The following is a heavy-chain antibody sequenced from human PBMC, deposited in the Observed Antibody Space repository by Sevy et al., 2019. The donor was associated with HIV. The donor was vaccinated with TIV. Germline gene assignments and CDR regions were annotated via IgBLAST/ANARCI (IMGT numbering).Heavy chain of an antibody. J-gene: IGHJ4*02. V-gene: IGHV3-23*01. D-gene: IGHD2-8*01. Sequence: GGSLRLSCAASGFTFISYAMIWVRQAPGKGLKGVSAISGSGGSTYYADSVKGRFTISRDTSKNTLYLQMNSLRAEDTAVYYCANRLGYCTNGVCYLDYWGQGTLVTVSS. CDR1: GFTFISYA. CDR3: ANRLGYCTNGVCYLDY. CDR2: ISGSGGST.